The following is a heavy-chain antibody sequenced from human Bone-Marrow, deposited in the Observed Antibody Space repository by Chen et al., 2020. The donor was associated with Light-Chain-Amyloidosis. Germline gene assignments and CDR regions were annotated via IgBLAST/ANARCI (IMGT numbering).Heavy chain of an antibody. D-gene: IGHD5-12*01. Sequence: EVQLAQSGPEVKKPGESPKISCKGSGYTFPKYWIGWVRQMPGKGLEWMGVIYPDDSDARYSPSFEGQVTISADKSITTAYLQWRSLKASDTAMYYCARRRDGYNFDYWGQGTLVTVSS. CDR3: ARRRDGYNFDY. CDR2: IYPDDSDA. J-gene: IGHJ4*02. CDR1: GYTFPKYW. V-gene: IGHV5-51*01.